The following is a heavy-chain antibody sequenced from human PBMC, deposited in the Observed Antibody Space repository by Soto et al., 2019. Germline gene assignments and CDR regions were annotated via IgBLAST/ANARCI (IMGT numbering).Heavy chain of an antibody. CDR2: IYYSGST. CDR1: VGSISSGGYY. D-gene: IGHD3-3*01. J-gene: IGHJ5*02. V-gene: IGHV4-31*03. Sequence: SSTLSLTCTVSVGSISSGGYYWSWIRQHPGKGLEWIGYIYYSGSTYYNPSLKSRVTISVDTSKNQFSLKLSSVTAADTAVYYCARVKTPPVPFWRWFDPWGQGTLVTASS. CDR3: ARVKTPPVPFWRWFDP.